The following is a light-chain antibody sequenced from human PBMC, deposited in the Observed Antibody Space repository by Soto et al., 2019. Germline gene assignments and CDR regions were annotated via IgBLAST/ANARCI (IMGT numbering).Light chain of an antibody. CDR2: GAS. CDR1: QSVSSN. V-gene: IGKV3-15*01. Sequence: EIVMTQSPATLSVSPGERATLSCRASQSVSSNLAWYQQKPGQAPSLLIYGASTRATGIPARFSGSGSGTEFTLTISSLQSEDFAFYYCQQYNNWWTFGQGTKVEIK. J-gene: IGKJ1*01. CDR3: QQYNNWWT.